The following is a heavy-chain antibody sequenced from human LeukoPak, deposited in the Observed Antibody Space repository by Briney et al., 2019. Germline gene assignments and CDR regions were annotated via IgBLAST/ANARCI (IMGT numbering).Heavy chain of an antibody. CDR3: AKDRRGSYTAYFDY. CDR1: GGSISSSSYY. V-gene: IGHV3-23*01. J-gene: IGHJ4*02. D-gene: IGHD1-26*01. Sequence: PSETLSLTCTVSGGSISSSSYYWGWIRQAPGKGLEWVSAISGSGGSTYYADSVKGRFTISRDNSKNTLYLQMNSLRAEDTAGYYCAKDRRGSYTAYFDYWGQGTLVTVSS. CDR2: ISGSGGST.